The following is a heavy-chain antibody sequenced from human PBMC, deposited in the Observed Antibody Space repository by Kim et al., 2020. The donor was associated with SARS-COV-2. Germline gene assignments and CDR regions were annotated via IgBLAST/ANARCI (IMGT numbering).Heavy chain of an antibody. J-gene: IGHJ6*02. Sequence: GGSLRLSCAXSGFSFGSFGMHWVRQAPGKGLEWVAVISSDGNDKFFGDSVKGRFTVSRDNSKNTLFLQMNTLSAEDTAVYYCARDTAVGYGMDVWGQGTTVIVSS. V-gene: IGHV3-33*05. CDR2: ISSDGNDK. D-gene: IGHD2-2*01. CDR3: ARDTAVGYGMDV. CDR1: GFSFGSFG.